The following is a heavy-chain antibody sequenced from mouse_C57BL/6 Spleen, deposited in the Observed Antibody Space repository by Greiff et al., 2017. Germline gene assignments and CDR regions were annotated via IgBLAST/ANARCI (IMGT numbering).Heavy chain of an antibody. V-gene: IGHV1-64*01. CDR3: ARLGTAVGRDFDD. CDR2: IHPNSGST. CDR1: GYTFTSSW. D-gene: IGHD1-1*01. Sequence: QVQLQQPGAELVKPGASVKLSCKASGYTFTSSWMHWVKQRPGQGLAWIGMIHPNSGSTNYNEKFKSKATLTVEKSSSTAYMQLSSLTSVDSAVYYCARLGTAVGRDFDDWGQGTTLTVSS. J-gene: IGHJ2*01.